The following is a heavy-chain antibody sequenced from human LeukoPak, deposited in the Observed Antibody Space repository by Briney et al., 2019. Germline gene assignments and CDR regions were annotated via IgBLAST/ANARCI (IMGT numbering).Heavy chain of an antibody. CDR3: ARHTRASQYYFDY. J-gene: IGHJ4*02. V-gene: IGHV3-23*01. Sequence: GGSLRLSCAASGFTFSSYAMSWVRQAPGKGLEWVSAISGSGGSTYYADSVKGRFTISRDNARNSLYLQMNSLRAEDTALYYCARHTRASQYYFDYWGQGTLATVSS. D-gene: IGHD3-3*01. CDR2: ISGSGGST. CDR1: GFTFSSYA.